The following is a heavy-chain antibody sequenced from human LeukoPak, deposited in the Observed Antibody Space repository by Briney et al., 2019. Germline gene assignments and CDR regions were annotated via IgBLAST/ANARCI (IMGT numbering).Heavy chain of an antibody. V-gene: IGHV3-48*02. D-gene: IGHD2-15*01. Sequence: GSLRLSCAASGFTFSSYGMNWVRQAPGKGLEWVSYISSSSGTIYYADSVRGRFTISRDNAKNSLYLQMNSLRDEDTAVYYCARASLYCSGGTCYEVWFDPWGQGTLVTVSS. CDR2: ISSSSGTI. J-gene: IGHJ5*02. CDR1: GFTFSSYG. CDR3: ARASLYCSGGTCYEVWFDP.